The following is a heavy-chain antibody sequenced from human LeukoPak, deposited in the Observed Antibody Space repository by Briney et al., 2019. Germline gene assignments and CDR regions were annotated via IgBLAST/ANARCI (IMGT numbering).Heavy chain of an antibody. J-gene: IGHJ4*02. D-gene: IGHD3-22*01. V-gene: IGHV3-30*02. CDR2: IRYDGSNK. CDR3: ARGFDYDSSATVGY. CDR1: GFTFSSYG. Sequence: GGSLRLSCAASGFTFSSYGMHWVRQAPGKGLEWVAFIRYDGSNKYYADSVKGRFTISRDNAKNSLYLQMNSLRAEDTALYYCARGFDYDSSATVGYWGQGTLVTVSS.